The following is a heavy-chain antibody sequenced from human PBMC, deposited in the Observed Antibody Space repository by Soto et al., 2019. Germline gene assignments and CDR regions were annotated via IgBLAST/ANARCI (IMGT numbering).Heavy chain of an antibody. CDR3: TRAFMVVIAPDAFDI. V-gene: IGHV3-49*03. CDR1: GFTFGDYA. CDR2: IRSKAYGGTT. J-gene: IGHJ3*02. Sequence: GGSLRLSCTASGFTFGDYAMSWFRQAPGKGLEWVGFIRSKAYGGTTEYAASVKGRFTISRDDSKSIAYLQMNSLKTEDTAVYYCTRAFMVVIAPDAFDIWGQGTMVTVSS. D-gene: IGHD2-21*01.